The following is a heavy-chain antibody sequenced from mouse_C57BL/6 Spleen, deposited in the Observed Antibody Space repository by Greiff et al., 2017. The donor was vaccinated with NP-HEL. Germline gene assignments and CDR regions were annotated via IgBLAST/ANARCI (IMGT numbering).Heavy chain of an antibody. J-gene: IGHJ1*03. Sequence: QVQLQQPGTELVKPGASVKLSCKASGYTFTSYWMHWVKQRPGQGLEWIGNINPSNGGTNYNEKFKSKATLTVDKSSSTAYMQLSSLTSEDSAVYYCARERELGPNWYFDGWGTGTTVTVSS. D-gene: IGHD4-1*01. CDR2: INPSNGGT. V-gene: IGHV1-53*01. CDR1: GYTFTSYW. CDR3: ARERELGPNWYFDG.